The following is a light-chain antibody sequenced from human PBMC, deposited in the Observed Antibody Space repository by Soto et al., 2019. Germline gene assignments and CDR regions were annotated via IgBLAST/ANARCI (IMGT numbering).Light chain of an antibody. CDR2: GAA. CDR3: QQYNSCLWT. J-gene: IGKJ1*01. Sequence: IVMTLSPATLSVSPGGGATLSCSASHSDSSKLACCQQKPGQAPRLLIYGAASRATGSPARCSGSGSGTEFTLIIISLQSDDAAVDYCQQYNSCLWTFGQGTKVDIK. CDR1: HSDSSK. V-gene: IGKV3-15*01.